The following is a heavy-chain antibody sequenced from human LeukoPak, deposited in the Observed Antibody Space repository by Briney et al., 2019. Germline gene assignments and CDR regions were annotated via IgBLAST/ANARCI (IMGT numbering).Heavy chain of an antibody. J-gene: IGHJ4*02. Sequence: SETLSLTCTVSGGSISSYYWSWIRQPPGKGLEWIGYIYYSGSTNYNPSLKSRVTISVDTSKNQFSLKLSSVTAADTAVYYCARERPDSSSWFDGLDYWGQGTLVTVSS. CDR3: ARERPDSSSWFDGLDY. V-gene: IGHV4-59*01. CDR2: IYYSGST. D-gene: IGHD6-13*01. CDR1: GGSISSYY.